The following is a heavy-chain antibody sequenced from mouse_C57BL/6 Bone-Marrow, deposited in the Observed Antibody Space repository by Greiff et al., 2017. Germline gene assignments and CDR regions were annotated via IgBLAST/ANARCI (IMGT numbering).Heavy chain of an antibody. CDR3: TTGGSSPKYYAMDY. Sequence: VQLQQSGAELVRPGASVKLSCTASGFNIKDDYMHWVKQRPEQGLEWIGWIDPENGDTEYASKFQGKATITADTSSNTAYLQLSSLTSEDTAVYYCTTGGSSPKYYAMDYWGQGTSVTVSS. J-gene: IGHJ4*01. D-gene: IGHD1-1*01. CDR2: IDPENGDT. V-gene: IGHV14-4*01. CDR1: GFNIKDDY.